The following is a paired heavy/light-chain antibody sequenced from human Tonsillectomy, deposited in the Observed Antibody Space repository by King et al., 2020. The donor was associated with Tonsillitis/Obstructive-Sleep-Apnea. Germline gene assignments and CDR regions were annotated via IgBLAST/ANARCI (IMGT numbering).Light chain of an antibody. CDR1: QNIRSNY. CDR2: GTS. J-gene: IGKJ3*01. Sequence: EIVLTQSPGTLSLSPGERATLSCRASQNIRSNYLAWYQQKPGQAPRLLIYGTSSRATGIPDRFSGSGSGTDFTLTISRLEPEDFAVYFCQQYGSSPFTFGPGTKVEI. V-gene: IGKV3-20*01. CDR3: QQYGSSPFT.
Heavy chain of an antibody. CDR2: ISSRSDYR. CDR3: ATDLRIIAAIDGI. D-gene: IGHD6-13*01. CDR1: GFTFSSFT. J-gene: IGHJ3*02. V-gene: IGHV3-21*01. Sequence: EIQLVESGGGLVKPGGSLRLSCEASGFTFSSFTMNWVRQAPGKGLEWVSSISSRSDYRYYADSVKGRFTISRDNAKSSLYLHMNSLRAEDTATYHCATDLRIIAAIDGIWGQGTMVTVSS.